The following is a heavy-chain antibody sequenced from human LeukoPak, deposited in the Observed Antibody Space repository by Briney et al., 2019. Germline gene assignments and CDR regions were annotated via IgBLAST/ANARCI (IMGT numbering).Heavy chain of an antibody. CDR3: AREGYSNSWYGEGVFDY. J-gene: IGHJ4*02. CDR2: INHSGST. Sequence: PSETLSLTCAVYGGSFSGYYWSWIRQPPGKGLEWSGQINHSGSTNYNPSLKSRVTISVDTSKNQFSLKLSSVTAADTAVYYCAREGYSNSWYGEGVFDYWGQGTLVTVSS. D-gene: IGHD6-13*01. CDR1: GGSFSGYY. V-gene: IGHV4-34*01.